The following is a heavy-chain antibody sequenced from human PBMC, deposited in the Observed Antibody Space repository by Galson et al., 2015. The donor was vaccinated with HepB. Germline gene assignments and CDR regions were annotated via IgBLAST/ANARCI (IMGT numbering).Heavy chain of an antibody. V-gene: IGHV7-4-1*02. Sequence: SVKVSCKASGYSFTSYAMNWVRQAPGQGLEWMGYINTNTGNPTYAQGFAGRFVFSLGTSVRTAYLEISSLKAEDTAVYYCARDFGVAPYYFDYWGQGTLVTVSS. CDR2: INTNTGNP. J-gene: IGHJ4*02. CDR3: ARDFGVAPYYFDY. CDR1: GYSFTSYA. D-gene: IGHD2-8*01.